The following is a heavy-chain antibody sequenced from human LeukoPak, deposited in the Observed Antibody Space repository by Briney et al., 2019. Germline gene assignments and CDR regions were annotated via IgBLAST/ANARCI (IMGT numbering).Heavy chain of an antibody. CDR3: ARGTYGDYSFDY. Sequence: PGGSLRLSCAASGFTFTSYSMNWVRQAPGKGLEWVSYISSSSSTMYYADSVRGRFTISRDNARNSLYLQMNSLRAEDTAVYYCARGTYGDYSFDYWGQGTLVTVSS. V-gene: IGHV3-48*04. CDR2: ISSSSSTM. CDR1: GFTFTSYS. D-gene: IGHD4-17*01. J-gene: IGHJ4*02.